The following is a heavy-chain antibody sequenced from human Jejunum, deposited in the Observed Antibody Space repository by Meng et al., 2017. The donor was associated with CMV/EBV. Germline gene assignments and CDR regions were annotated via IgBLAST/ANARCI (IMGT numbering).Heavy chain of an antibody. CDR3: ARGYSSDWYDY. Sequence: QVQLQESCPGLVKPSETLSLICTVSGGSINNYYWNWIRQSAGKGLEWIGRIYTSGSTNYNPSLQSRVTMSVDTSKNQFSLKLTSVTAADTAVYYCARGYSSDWYDYWGQGALVTVSS. V-gene: IGHV4-4*07. CDR1: GGSINNYY. J-gene: IGHJ4*02. CDR2: IYTSGST. D-gene: IGHD6-19*01.